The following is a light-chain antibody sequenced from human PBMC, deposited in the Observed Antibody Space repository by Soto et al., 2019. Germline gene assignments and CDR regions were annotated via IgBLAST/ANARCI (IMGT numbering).Light chain of an antibody. Sequence: QSVLTQPASVSGSLGQSITLSCTGTSSDVGGYNYVSWYQQHPGKAPKLMIYEVSNRPSGVSNRFSGSKSGNTASLTISGLQAEDEADYYCSSYTSSSVVFGGGTKLTVL. V-gene: IGLV2-14*01. J-gene: IGLJ2*01. CDR3: SSYTSSSVV. CDR2: EVS. CDR1: SSDVGGYNY.